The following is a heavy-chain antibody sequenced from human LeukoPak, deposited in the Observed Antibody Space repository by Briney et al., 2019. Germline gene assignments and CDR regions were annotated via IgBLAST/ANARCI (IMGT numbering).Heavy chain of an antibody. CDR1: GFTFSSYG. Sequence: PGGSLRLSCAASGFTFSSYGMPWVRQAPGKGLEWVAVISYDGSNKYYADSVKGRFTISRDNSKNTLYLQMNSLRAEDTAVYYCARGQFGYGMDVWGQGTTVTVSS. J-gene: IGHJ6*02. CDR3: ARGQFGYGMDV. CDR2: ISYDGSNK. V-gene: IGHV3-30*03. D-gene: IGHD3-10*01.